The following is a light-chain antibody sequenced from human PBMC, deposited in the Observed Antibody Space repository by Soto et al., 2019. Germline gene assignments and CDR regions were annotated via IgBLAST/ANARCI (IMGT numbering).Light chain of an antibody. V-gene: IGKV2-28*01. CDR2: LGC. J-gene: IGKJ3*01. CDR3: MQALQTPFT. Sequence: DIVMTQSPLSLPVTPGEPASISCRSSQTLLHSNGYNSLDWYLQKPGQSPQLLIYLGCNRAPGVPDRFSGSVSGIDFTLNISTVEAEDVGIYYCMQALQTPFTFGPGTKVHIK. CDR1: QTLLHSNGYNS.